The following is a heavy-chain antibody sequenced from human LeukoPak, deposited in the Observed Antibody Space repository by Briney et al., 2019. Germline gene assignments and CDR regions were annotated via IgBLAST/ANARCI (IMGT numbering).Heavy chain of an antibody. CDR2: IYYSGST. V-gene: IGHV4-30-4*01. D-gene: IGHD7-27*01. CDR1: GGSISSGDYY. Sequence: SETLSLTCTVSGGSISSGDYYWSWIRQPPGKGLEWIGYIYYSGSTYYNPSLKSRVTISVDTSKNQFSLKLSSVTAADTAAYYCARVGIDNWFDPWGQGTLVTVSS. J-gene: IGHJ5*02. CDR3: ARVGIDNWFDP.